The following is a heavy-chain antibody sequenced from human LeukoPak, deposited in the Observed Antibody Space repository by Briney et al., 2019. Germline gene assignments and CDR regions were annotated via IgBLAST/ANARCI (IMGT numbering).Heavy chain of an antibody. V-gene: IGHV4-59*01. CDR2: IYYSGST. Sequence: SETLSLTCTVSGGSISSYYWSWIRQPPGKGLEWIGYIYYSGSTNYNPSLKSRVTISVDTSKNQFSLKLSSVTAADTAVYYCARGFSYGRKFDYWDQGTLVTVSS. CDR1: GGSISSYY. J-gene: IGHJ4*02. CDR3: ARGFSYGRKFDY. D-gene: IGHD5-18*01.